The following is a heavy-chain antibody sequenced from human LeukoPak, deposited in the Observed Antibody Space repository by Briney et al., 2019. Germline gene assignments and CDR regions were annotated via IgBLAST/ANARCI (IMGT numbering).Heavy chain of an antibody. Sequence: GGSLRLSCAASGFTFSTYAMNWVRQAPGKGLEWVSAFSGSDRTTYYADSVVGRFTISRDNSKNTLYLQMDSLRAEDTAVYYCARGGSYTDLRGLTFDIWGQGTTVTVSS. V-gene: IGHV3-23*01. CDR1: GFTFSTYA. J-gene: IGHJ3*02. CDR2: FSGSDRTT. CDR3: ARGGSYTDLRGLTFDI. D-gene: IGHD4-17*01.